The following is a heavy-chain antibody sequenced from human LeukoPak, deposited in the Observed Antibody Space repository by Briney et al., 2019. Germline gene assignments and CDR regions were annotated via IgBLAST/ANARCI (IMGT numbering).Heavy chain of an antibody. V-gene: IGHV3-74*01. J-gene: IGHJ4*02. CDR2: TKGDGIST. D-gene: IGHD3-3*01. CDR3: AKDHYWSIDY. Sequence: PGRSLRLSCAASGFTFSSYGMHWVRHAPGQGLVWVSRTKGDGISTNYADSVKGRFTISRDIAKNTLYLQMNSLRAEDTGVYYCAKDHYWSIDYWGRGTLVTVSS. CDR1: GFTFSSYG.